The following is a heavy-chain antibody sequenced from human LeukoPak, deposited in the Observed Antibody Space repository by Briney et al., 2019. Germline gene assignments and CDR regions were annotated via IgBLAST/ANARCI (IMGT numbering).Heavy chain of an antibody. Sequence: GGSLRLSCAASGFTFSDYYMSWIRQAPGKGLEWVSSISSSSSYIYYADSVKGRFTISRDNAKNSLYLQMNSLRAEDTAVYYCARDSGSSAYFHWGQGTLVTVSS. V-gene: IGHV3-11*06. CDR2: ISSSSSYI. CDR1: GFTFSDYY. J-gene: IGHJ4*02. CDR3: ARDSGSSAYFH. D-gene: IGHD3-22*01.